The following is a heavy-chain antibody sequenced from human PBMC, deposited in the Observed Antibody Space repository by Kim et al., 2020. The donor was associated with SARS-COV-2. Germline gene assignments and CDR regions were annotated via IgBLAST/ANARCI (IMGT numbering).Heavy chain of an antibody. D-gene: IGHD6-6*01. CDR3: ARGFGIAARPSDY. V-gene: IGHV4-34*01. Sequence: YSPSLKRRVTISVDTSKNPFSLKLSSVTAADTAVYYCARGFGIAARPSDYWGQGTLVTVSS. J-gene: IGHJ4*02.